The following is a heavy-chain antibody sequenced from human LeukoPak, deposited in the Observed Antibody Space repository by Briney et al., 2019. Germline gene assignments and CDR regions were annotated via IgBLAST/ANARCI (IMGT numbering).Heavy chain of an antibody. CDR2: IYYSGST. CDR1: GGSISSSSYY. Sequence: SETLSLTCTVSGGSISSSSYYWGWTRQPPGKGLEWIGSIYYSGSTYYNPSLKSRVTISVDTSKNQFSLKLSSVTAADTAVYYCARGNDILTGYYLYWGQGTLVTVSS. D-gene: IGHD3-9*01. J-gene: IGHJ4*02. CDR3: ARGNDILTGYYLY. V-gene: IGHV4-39*07.